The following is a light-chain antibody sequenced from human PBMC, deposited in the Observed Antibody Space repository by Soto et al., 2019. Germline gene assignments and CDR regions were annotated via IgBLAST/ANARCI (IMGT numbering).Light chain of an antibody. Sequence: EIVLTQSPATVSLSPGERATLSFRASQSVSSYLAWYQQKPGQAPRLLIYGTSNRATGIPDRFSGGGSGTDFTLTVTRLEPEDFAVYYCQQYGSSITFGQGTRLEIK. CDR1: QSVSSY. J-gene: IGKJ5*01. V-gene: IGKV3-20*01. CDR2: GTS. CDR3: QQYGSSIT.